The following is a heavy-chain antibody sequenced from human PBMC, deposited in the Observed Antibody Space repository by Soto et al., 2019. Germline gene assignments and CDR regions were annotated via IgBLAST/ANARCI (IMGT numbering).Heavy chain of an antibody. CDR1: GNSFSRYL. D-gene: IGHD3-9*01. V-gene: IGHV5-51*01. J-gene: IGHJ6*02. CDR3: ARGSYYDFLTGSRGTYPMDI. Sequence: PXESLKGSWECSGNSFSRYLIALVLQMPGKGLEWMGVIYPGDSAARYTPSFQGRVTLSVDKSIRTAYLQWNSLQLSDTGMYYCARGSYYDFLTGSRGTYPMDIWGQGTTVTVSS. CDR2: IYPGDSAA.